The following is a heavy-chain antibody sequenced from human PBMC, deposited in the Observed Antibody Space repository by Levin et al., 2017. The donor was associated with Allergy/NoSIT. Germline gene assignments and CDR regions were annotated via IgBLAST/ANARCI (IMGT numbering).Heavy chain of an antibody. CDR2: ISKDGSNK. D-gene: IGHD3-9*01. Sequence: KGLEWVAVISKDGSNKYYVDSVKGRFTVSRDNSKDTLFLQMSSLRAEDTAIYYCAKTGPVPEEVLLTGYYFESWGQGTLVTVSS. J-gene: IGHJ4*02. V-gene: IGHV3-30-3*02. CDR3: AKTGPVPEEVLLTGYYFES.